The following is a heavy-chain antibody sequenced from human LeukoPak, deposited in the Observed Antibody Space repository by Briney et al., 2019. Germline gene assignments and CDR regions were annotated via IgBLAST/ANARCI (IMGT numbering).Heavy chain of an antibody. J-gene: IGHJ4*02. CDR3: ASVGRRSTKYFDY. V-gene: IGHV3-48*01. Sequence: GGSLRLSCAASGFTFSSYSMNWVHQAPGKGLEWISYITSTSSTMNYADSVKGRFTVSRDNAKNSLYLQMNSLRAEDTAVYYCASVGRRSTKYFDYWGQGTLVTVSS. CDR2: ITSTSSTM. D-gene: IGHD1-26*01. CDR1: GFTFSSYS.